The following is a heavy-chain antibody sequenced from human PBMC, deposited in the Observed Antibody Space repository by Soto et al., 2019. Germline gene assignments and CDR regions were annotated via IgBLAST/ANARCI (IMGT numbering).Heavy chain of an antibody. CDR3: ARAHGCSGGSCYYYYYYGMDV. CDR2: IKQDGSEK. J-gene: IGHJ6*02. D-gene: IGHD2-15*01. CDR1: GFTFSSYW. V-gene: IGHV3-7*05. Sequence: GGSLRLSCAASGFTFSSYWMSWVRQAPGKGLEWVANIKQDGSEKYYVDSVKGRFTISRDNAKNSLYLQMNSLRAEDTAVYYCARAHGCSGGSCYYYYYYGMDVWGQGTTVTGSS.